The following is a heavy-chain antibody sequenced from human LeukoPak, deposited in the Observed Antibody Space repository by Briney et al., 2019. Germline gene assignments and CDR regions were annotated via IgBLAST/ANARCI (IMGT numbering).Heavy chain of an antibody. CDR2: ISSSSSYI. CDR3: AALSSSSWFTDY. D-gene: IGHD6-13*01. J-gene: IGHJ4*02. V-gene: IGHV3-21*01. CDR1: GFTFSSYS. Sequence: GGSLRLSCAASGFTFSSYSMNWVRQAPGKGLEWVSSISSSSSYIYYAASVKGRFTISRENAQNPLYLQMNSLRAEDTALYYCAALSSSSWFTDYWGQGPLVTVSS.